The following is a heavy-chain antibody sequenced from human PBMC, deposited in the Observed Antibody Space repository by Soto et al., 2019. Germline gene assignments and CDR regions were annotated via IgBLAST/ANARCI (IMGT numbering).Heavy chain of an antibody. V-gene: IGHV1-18*04. CDR1: GDPFSKYG. D-gene: IGHD5-12*01. J-gene: IGHJ5*02. Sequence: QLQLVQSGAEVERPGASVRVSCKAYGDPFSKYGISWIRQAPGQGLEWMGWIKPDNGDINYAQKFQGRVTMTTDTSSNTAYMELRSMRSEDTVVYYCATSYDSGFDPWGQGALVSVSS. CDR2: IKPDNGDI. CDR3: ATSYDSGFDP.